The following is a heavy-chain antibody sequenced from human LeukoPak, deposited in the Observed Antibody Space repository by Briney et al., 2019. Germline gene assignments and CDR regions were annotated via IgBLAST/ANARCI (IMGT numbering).Heavy chain of an antibody. Sequence: GGSLRLSCAASGFTFSNFWMHRVRQAPGKGLVWLSRIHVIGGNTSYVDSVKGRFIISRDNAKKKVYLQMNNLRVDDTALYFCTRDRSYGFDPWGQGTLVTVSS. V-gene: IGHV3-74*01. CDR3: TRDRSYGFDP. CDR1: GFTFSNFW. J-gene: IGHJ5*02. D-gene: IGHD3-16*01. CDR2: IHVIGGNT.